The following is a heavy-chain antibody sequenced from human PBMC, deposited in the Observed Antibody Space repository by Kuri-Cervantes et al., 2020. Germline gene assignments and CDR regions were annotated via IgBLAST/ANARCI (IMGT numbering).Heavy chain of an antibody. CDR3: ARECIVGAAADY. J-gene: IGHJ4*02. CDR2: ISSTGTTI. D-gene: IGHD1-26*01. V-gene: IGHV3-48*01. Sequence: GESLKISCAASGFSFSSYTMDWVRQAPGKGPEWVSYISSTGTTIYYADSVKGRFTISRDNSKNTLYLQMNSLRAEDTAVYYCARECIVGAAADYWGQGTLVTVSS. CDR1: GFSFSSYT.